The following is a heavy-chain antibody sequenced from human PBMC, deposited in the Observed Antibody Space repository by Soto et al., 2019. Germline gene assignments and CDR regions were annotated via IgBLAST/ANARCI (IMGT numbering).Heavy chain of an antibody. J-gene: IGHJ5*02. CDR2: INHSGST. D-gene: IGHD3-3*01. CDR1: GGSFSGYY. CDR3: ARALTYYDFWSDGFDP. Sequence: SETLSLTCAVYGGSFSGYYWSWIRQPPGKGLEWIGEINHSGSTNYNPSLKSRVTISVDTSKNQFSLKLSSVTAADTAVYYCARALTYYDFWSDGFDPWGQGTLVTVSS. V-gene: IGHV4-34*01.